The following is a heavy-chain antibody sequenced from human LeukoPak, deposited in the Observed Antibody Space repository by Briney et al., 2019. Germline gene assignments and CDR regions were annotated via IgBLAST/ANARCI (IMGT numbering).Heavy chain of an antibody. CDR2: INPNSGGT. Sequence: ASVKVSCKASGYIFTDYYMHWVRQAPGQELGWMGRINPNSGGTTYAQKFQGRVTMTRDTSISTAYLELSRLRSDDTAVYYCARDPLEWLVLPKAFDIWGQGAMVTVSS. CDR1: GYIFTDYY. D-gene: IGHD3-3*01. CDR3: ARDPLEWLVLPKAFDI. V-gene: IGHV1-2*06. J-gene: IGHJ3*02.